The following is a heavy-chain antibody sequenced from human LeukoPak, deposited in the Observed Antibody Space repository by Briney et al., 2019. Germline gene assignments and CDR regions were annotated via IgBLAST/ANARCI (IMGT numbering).Heavy chain of an antibody. Sequence: PGGPLRLSCAASGFTFSSYAMTWVRQAPGKGLEWVSVISGSGGTTYYADSVKGRFTISRDNSKNTLYLQMNSLRAEDTAVYYCAKTEGRGTTVAQRPNDYWGQGTLVTVSS. CDR3: AKTEGRGTTVAQRPNDY. V-gene: IGHV3-23*01. J-gene: IGHJ4*02. CDR2: ISGSGGTT. CDR1: GFTFSSYA. D-gene: IGHD4-23*01.